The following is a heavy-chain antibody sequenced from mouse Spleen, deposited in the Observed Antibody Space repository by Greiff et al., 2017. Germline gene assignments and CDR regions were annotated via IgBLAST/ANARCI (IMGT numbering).Heavy chain of an antibody. CDR2: INPSNGRT. Sequence: QVQLQQPGAELVKPGASVKLSCKASGYTFTSYWMHWVKQRPGQGLEWIGEINPSNGRTNYNEKFKSKATLTVDKSSSTAYMQLSSLTSEDSAVYYCARMGYDGYFYYFDYWGQGTTLTVSS. J-gene: IGHJ2*01. V-gene: IGHV1S81*02. D-gene: IGHD2-3*01. CDR1: GYTFTSYW. CDR3: ARMGYDGYFYYFDY.